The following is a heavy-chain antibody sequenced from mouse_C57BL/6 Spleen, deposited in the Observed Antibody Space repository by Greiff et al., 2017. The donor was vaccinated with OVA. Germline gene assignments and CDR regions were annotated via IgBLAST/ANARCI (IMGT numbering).Heavy chain of an antibody. CDR3: ARIYYGSSWDY. CDR2: ISYDGSN. V-gene: IGHV3-6*01. D-gene: IGHD1-1*01. Sequence: EVKLQESGPGLVKPSQSLSLTCSVTGYSITSGYYWNWIRQFPGNKLEWMGYISYDGSNNYNPSLKNRISITRDTSKNQFFLKLNSVTTEDTATYYCARIYYGSSWDYWGQGTTLTVSS. CDR1: GYSITSGYY. J-gene: IGHJ2*01.